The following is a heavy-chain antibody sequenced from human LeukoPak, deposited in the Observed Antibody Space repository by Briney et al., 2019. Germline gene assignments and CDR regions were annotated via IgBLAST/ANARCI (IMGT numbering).Heavy chain of an antibody. D-gene: IGHD3-22*01. Sequence: ASVKVSCKTSGYTFTGYYMHWVRQAPGQGLEWMGWINPNSGGTNYAQRFQGRVTMTRDTSMSTAYMELGRLRSDDSAVYYCARYFYDSSGSSSDAFDIWGQGTMVTVSS. J-gene: IGHJ3*02. CDR1: GYTFTGYY. CDR2: INPNSGGT. CDR3: ARYFYDSSGSSSDAFDI. V-gene: IGHV1-2*02.